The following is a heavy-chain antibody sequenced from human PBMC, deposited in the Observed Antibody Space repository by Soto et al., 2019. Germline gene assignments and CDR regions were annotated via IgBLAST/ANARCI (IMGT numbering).Heavy chain of an antibody. J-gene: IGHJ4*02. D-gene: IGHD3-3*01. Sequence: ASVKVSCKASGYTFTSYDINWVRQATGQGLEWMGWMNPNSGNTGYAQKFQGRVTMTRNTSISTAYMEPSSLRSEDTAVSYCARARFTIPSGLWGQGTQVTAPS. V-gene: IGHV1-8*01. CDR2: MNPNSGNT. CDR3: ARARFTIPSGL. CDR1: GYTFTSYD.